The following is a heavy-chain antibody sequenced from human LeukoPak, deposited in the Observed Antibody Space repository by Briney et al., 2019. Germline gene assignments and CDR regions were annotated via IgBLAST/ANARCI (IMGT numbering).Heavy chain of an antibody. D-gene: IGHD3-10*01. CDR3: ARGTGYYYYMDV. J-gene: IGHJ6*03. CDR2: IYNSGST. CDR1: GDSISSGDYY. V-gene: IGHV4-30-4*08. Sequence: PSETLSLTCTVSGDSISSGDYYWSRIRQPPGKGLEWIGYIYNSGSTYYNPSLKSRVTISADTSKNQFSLKLSSVTAADTAVYYCARGTGYYYYMDVWGKGTTVTVSS.